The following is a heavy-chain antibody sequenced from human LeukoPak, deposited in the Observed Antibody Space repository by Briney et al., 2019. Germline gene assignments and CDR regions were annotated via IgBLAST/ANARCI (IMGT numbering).Heavy chain of an antibody. CDR1: GGSISSYY. D-gene: IGHD3-22*01. J-gene: IGHJ4*02. V-gene: IGHV4-59*06. Sequence: RTSETLSLTCTVSGGSISSYYWSWIRQPPGKGLEWIGYISYSGSTYYNPSLKSRVTISVDTSKNQFSLKLSSVTAADTAVYYCVRWVYYYDSTGQYDYWGQGTLVTVSS. CDR3: VRWVYYYDSTGQYDY. CDR2: ISYSGST.